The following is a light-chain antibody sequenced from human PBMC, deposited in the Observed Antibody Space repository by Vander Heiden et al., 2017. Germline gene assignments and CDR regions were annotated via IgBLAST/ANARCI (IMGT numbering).Light chain of an antibody. CDR2: EVS. Sequence: QSALTQPASVSGSPGQSITISCSGTSSDVGGYNYVPWYQQHPGKAPKLMSYEVSNRPSGVAKRCSGSKSGNTASLTSSGLQAEDEADYYCSSYTSSSTLKVFGGGTKLTVL. J-gene: IGLJ2*01. CDR1: SSDVGGYNY. V-gene: IGLV2-14*01. CDR3: SSYTSSSTLKV.